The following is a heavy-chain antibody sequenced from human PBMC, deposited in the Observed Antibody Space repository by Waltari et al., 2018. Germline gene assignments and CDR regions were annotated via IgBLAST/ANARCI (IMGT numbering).Heavy chain of an antibody. J-gene: IGHJ4*02. Sequence: QLQLQESGPGLVKPSETLSLTCTVSGGSISRSSYYWGWIRQPAGKGLEWIGSIYYSGSTYDNPSLTSRVTISVDTSKNQFSLKLSSVTAADTAVYYCARDYYDSSGYYSPFDYWGQGTLVTVSS. D-gene: IGHD3-22*01. V-gene: IGHV4-39*07. CDR2: IYYSGST. CDR3: ARDYYDSSGYYSPFDY. CDR1: GGSISRSSYY.